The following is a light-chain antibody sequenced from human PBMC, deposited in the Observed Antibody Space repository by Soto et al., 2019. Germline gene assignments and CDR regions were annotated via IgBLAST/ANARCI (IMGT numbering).Light chain of an antibody. CDR1: QDISNY. CDR3: QQYDNLPLT. CDR2: DAS. Sequence: IRTTQSPSSFSASTGDRVTITCQASQDISNYLNWYQQKPGKAPKLLIYDASNLETGVPSRFSGSGSGTDFTFTISSLQPEDIATYYCQQYDNLPLTFGGGTKVDIK. J-gene: IGKJ4*01. V-gene: IGKV1-33*01.